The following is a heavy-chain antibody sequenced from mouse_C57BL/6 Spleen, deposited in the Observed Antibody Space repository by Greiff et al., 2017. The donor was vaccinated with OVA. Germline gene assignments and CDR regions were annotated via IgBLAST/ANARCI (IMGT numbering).Heavy chain of an antibody. Sequence: VQLQQPGAELVKPGASVKLSCKASGYTFTSYWMQWVKQRPGQGLEWIGEIDPSDSYTNYNQKFKGKATLTVDTSSSTAYMQLSSLTSEDSAVYYCARAENWAFDYWGQGTTLTVSS. CDR1: GYTFTSYW. V-gene: IGHV1-50*01. CDR3: ARAENWAFDY. D-gene: IGHD4-1*01. CDR2: IDPSDSYT. J-gene: IGHJ2*01.